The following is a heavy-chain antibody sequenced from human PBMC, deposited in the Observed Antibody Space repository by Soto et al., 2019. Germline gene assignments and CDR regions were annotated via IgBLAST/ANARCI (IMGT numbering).Heavy chain of an antibody. CDR3: ARVRVVVPAAKQNYWYFDL. V-gene: IGHV1-69*06. CDR2: IIPIFGTA. Sequence: QVQLVQSGAEVKKPGSSVKVSCKASGGTFSSYAISWVRQAPGQGLEWMGGIIPIFGTANYAQKFQGRVTITADKSTSIADMELRSLRSEDTAVYYCARVRVVVPAAKQNYWYFDLWGRGTLVTVSS. J-gene: IGHJ2*01. D-gene: IGHD2-2*01. CDR1: GGTFSSYA.